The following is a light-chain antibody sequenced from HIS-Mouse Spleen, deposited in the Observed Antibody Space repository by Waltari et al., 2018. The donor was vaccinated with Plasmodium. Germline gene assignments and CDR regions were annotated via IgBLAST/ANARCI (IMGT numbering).Light chain of an antibody. CDR1: QSVSSN. CDR2: GAS. Sequence: EIVMTQSPATLSVSPGERATLSCRARQSVSSNLAWYQQKPGQAPRLLIYGASTRATGIPARFSGSGFGTEFTLTISSLQSEDFAVYYCQQYNNWSFTFGPGTKVDIK. V-gene: IGKV3-15*01. CDR3: QQYNNWSFT. J-gene: IGKJ3*01.